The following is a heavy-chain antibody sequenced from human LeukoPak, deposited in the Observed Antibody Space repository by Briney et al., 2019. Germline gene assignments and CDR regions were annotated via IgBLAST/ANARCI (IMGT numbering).Heavy chain of an antibody. CDR2: ISYDGSYI. J-gene: IGHJ3*02. CDR1: GFTFNTYA. D-gene: IGHD2-2*01. V-gene: IGHV3-30*04. CDR3: ARPIVVLPSESHAFDI. Sequence: GGSLRLSCAASGFTFNTYAMHWVRQAPGKGLEWVAVISYDGSYIYYADSVKGRFTISRDNAKDTQYLQMNSLRAEDTAVYYCARPIVVLPSESHAFDIWGQGTMVTVSS.